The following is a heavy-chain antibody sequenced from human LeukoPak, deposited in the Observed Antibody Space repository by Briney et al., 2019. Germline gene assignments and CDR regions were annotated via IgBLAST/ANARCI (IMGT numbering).Heavy chain of an antibody. V-gene: IGHV2-5*01. CDR2: IYWNDDK. Sequence: ESGPTLVNPTQTLTLTCTFSGFSLSTSGVGVGWIRQPPGKALEWLALIYWNDDKRYSPSLKSRLTITKDTSKNQVVLTMTNMDLVDTATYYCAHTEGYYDFWSGYSYYFDYWGQGTLVTVSS. CDR3: AHTEGYYDFWSGYSYYFDY. D-gene: IGHD3-3*01. J-gene: IGHJ4*02. CDR1: GFSLSTSGVG.